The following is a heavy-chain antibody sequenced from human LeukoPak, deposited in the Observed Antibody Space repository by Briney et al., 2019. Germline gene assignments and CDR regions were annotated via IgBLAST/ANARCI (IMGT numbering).Heavy chain of an antibody. V-gene: IGHV1-18*01. J-gene: IGHJ4*02. CDR3: ARSHSGSLRAPFDF. D-gene: IGHD3-22*01. Sequence: ASVKVSCKASGYIFRNYGIIWVRQAPGQGLEWMGWISAYNDNTNYAQEVQGRVTMTTDTSTSTAYMELRSLRSDDTAVYYCARSHSGSLRAPFDFWGQGTLVTVSS. CDR2: ISAYNDNT. CDR1: GYIFRNYG.